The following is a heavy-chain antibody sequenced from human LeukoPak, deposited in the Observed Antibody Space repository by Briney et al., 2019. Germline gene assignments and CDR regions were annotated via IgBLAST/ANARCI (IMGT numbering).Heavy chain of an antibody. V-gene: IGHV3-53*01. D-gene: IGHD2-15*01. J-gene: IGHJ6*04. Sequence: PGGSLRLSCAASGFTFSSYYMSWVRQAPGKGLEWVSDIYSGGSTYYAGSLKGRFTISRDNSKNTLYLQMNSLKPEDTAVCYCARDGGYCSGGSCPWSFRYYYGMDVWGKGTTVTVSS. CDR3: ARDGGYCSGGSCPWSFRYYYGMDV. CDR2: IYSGGST. CDR1: GFTFSSYY.